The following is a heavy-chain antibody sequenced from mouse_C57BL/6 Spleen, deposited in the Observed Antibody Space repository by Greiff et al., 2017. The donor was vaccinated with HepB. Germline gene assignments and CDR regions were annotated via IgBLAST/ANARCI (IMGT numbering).Heavy chain of an antibody. CDR2: INPNNGGT. Sequence: EVQLQQSGPELVKPGASVKISCKASGYTFTDYYMNWVKQSHGKSLEWIGDINPNNGGTNYNQKFKGKATLPVDKSSSPAYMELRSLTSEDSAVYYGARNYGSSYGGYYFDYWGQGTTLTVSS. CDR1: GYTFTDYY. V-gene: IGHV1-26*01. CDR3: ARNYGSSYGGYYFDY. J-gene: IGHJ2*01. D-gene: IGHD1-1*01.